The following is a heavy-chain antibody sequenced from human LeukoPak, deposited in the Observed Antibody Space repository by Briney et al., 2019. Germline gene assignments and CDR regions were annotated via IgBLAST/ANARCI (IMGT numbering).Heavy chain of an antibody. D-gene: IGHD3-22*01. CDR3: ARGGFWDSSPNWFDP. CDR1: GFTFSSYW. CDR2: IKQDGSEK. Sequence: GGSLRLSCAASGFTFSSYWMSWVRQAPGKGLEWVANIKQDGSEKYYVDSVKGRFTISRDNAKNSLYLQMNSLRAEDTAVYYCARGGFWDSSPNWFDPWGQGTLVTVSS. J-gene: IGHJ5*02. V-gene: IGHV3-7*01.